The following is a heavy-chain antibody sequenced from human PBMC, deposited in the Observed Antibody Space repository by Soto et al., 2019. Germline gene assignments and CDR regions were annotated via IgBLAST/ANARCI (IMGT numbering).Heavy chain of an antibody. CDR3: SHVRWEESRDDCRGWVDP. V-gene: IGHV1-69*02. Sequence: QVQLVQSGAEVKKPGSSVKVSCKASGGTFSSYTISWVRQAPGQGLEWMGRIIPILGIANYAQKFQGRVTITADKSTSTAYMELSSLRTEDTAVYYCSHVRWEESRDDCRGWVDPWGQGTLVTVSS. CDR2: IIPILGIA. CDR1: GGTFSSYT. D-gene: IGHD1-26*01. J-gene: IGHJ5*02.